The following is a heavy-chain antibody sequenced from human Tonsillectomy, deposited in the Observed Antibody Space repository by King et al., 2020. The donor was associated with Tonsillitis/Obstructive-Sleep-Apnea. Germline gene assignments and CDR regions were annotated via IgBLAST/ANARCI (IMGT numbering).Heavy chain of an antibody. D-gene: IGHD2-2*01. CDR1: GGTFSSYA. V-gene: IGHV1-69*01. J-gene: IGHJ6*03. CDR3: ARDYGGYCSSTSCHTSYYYYMDV. CDR2: IIPIFGTA. Sequence: VQLVESGAEVKKPGSSVKVSCKASGGTFSSYAISWVRQAPGQGLEWMGGIIPIFGTANYAQKFQGRVTITADESTSTAYMELSSLRSEDTAVYYCARDYGGYCSSTSCHTSYYYYMDVWGKGTTVTVSS.